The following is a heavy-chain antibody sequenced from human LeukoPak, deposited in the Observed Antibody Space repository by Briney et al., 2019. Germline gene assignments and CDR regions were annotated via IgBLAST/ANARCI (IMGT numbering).Heavy chain of an antibody. CDR3: ARAQYCSGGSCYSALDY. CDR1: GYTFISSD. Sequence: ASVKVSCKASGYTFISSDINWVRQATGQGLEWMGWMNPNSGNTGYAQKFQGRVTMTRNTSISTAYMELSSLRSEDTAVYYCARAQYCSGGSCYSALDYWGQGTLVTVSS. V-gene: IGHV1-8*01. CDR2: MNPNSGNT. D-gene: IGHD2-15*01. J-gene: IGHJ4*02.